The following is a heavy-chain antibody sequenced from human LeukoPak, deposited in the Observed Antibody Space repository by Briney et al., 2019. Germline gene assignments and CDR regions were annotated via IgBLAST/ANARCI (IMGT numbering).Heavy chain of an antibody. J-gene: IGHJ4*02. CDR2: IWYDGSNK. CDR1: GFTFSSYA. Sequence: GGSLRLSCAASGFTFSSYAIHWVRQAPGKGLEWVAIIWYDGSNKYYADSVKGLFTISRDNSKNTVYLQMNSLRAEDTAVYYCARSRGGSSSGVGDCFDYWGQGTLVTVSS. V-gene: IGHV3-33*01. D-gene: IGHD6-6*01. CDR3: ARSRGGSSSGVGDCFDY.